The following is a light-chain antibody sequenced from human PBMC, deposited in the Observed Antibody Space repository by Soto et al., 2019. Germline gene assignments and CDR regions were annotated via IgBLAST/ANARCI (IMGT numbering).Light chain of an antibody. Sequence: QLVLTQSSSASASLGSSVKLTCTLSSGHSSYIIAWHQQQPGKAPRYLMKLEGSGSYNKGSGVPDRFSGSSSGADRYLTISNLQFEDEADYYCETWDSNTIYAVFGGGTQLTVL. V-gene: IGLV4-60*02. CDR3: ETWDSNTIYAV. CDR2: LEGSGSY. CDR1: SGHSSYI. J-gene: IGLJ7*01.